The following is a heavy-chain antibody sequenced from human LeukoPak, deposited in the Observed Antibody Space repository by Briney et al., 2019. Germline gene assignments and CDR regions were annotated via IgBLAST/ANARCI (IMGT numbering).Heavy chain of an antibody. D-gene: IGHD3-10*01. J-gene: IGHJ5*02. CDR2: IYHSGRD. CDR1: GGAISNSNW. CDR3: ARHGSGTYFVS. Sequence: PSETLSLTCAASGGAISNSNWWSWVRQPPGKGLEWIGEIYHSGRDNYNPSLKSRVTISIDTSNNQFSLKLYSVTAADTAVYYCARHGSGTYFVSWGQGTLVTVSS. V-gene: IGHV4-4*02.